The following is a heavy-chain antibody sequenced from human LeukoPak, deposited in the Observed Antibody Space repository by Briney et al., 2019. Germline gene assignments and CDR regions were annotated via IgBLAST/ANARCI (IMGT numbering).Heavy chain of an antibody. CDR1: GYTFTSYG. Sequence: ASVKVSCKASGYTFTSYGISWVRQAPGQGLEWMGWISAYNGNTNYAQKLQGRVTMTTDTSTSTAYMELRSLRSDDTAVYYCARDGAPYDYVWGSYRYPDYFDYRGQGTLVTVSS. CDR2: ISAYNGNT. CDR3: ARDGAPYDYVWGSYRYPDYFDY. J-gene: IGHJ4*02. V-gene: IGHV1-18*01. D-gene: IGHD3-16*02.